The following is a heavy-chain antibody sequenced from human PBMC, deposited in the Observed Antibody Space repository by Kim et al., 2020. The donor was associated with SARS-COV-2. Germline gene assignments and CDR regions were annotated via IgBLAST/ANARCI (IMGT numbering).Heavy chain of an antibody. D-gene: IGHD3-3*01. Sequence: SETLSLTCTVSGGSISSYYWSWIRQPPGKGLEWIGYIYYSGSTNYNPSLKSRVTISVDTSKNQFSLKLSSVTAADTAVYYCARQSIWGGGYYTVDYWGQGTLVTVSS. V-gene: IGHV4-59*08. CDR2: IYYSGST. J-gene: IGHJ4*02. CDR1: GGSISSYY. CDR3: ARQSIWGGGYYTVDY.